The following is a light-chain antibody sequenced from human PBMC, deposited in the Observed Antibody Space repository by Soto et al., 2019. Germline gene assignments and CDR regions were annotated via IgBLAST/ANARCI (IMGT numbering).Light chain of an antibody. CDR3: QQYDSSSPT. V-gene: IGKV1-5*01. J-gene: IGKJ2*01. CDR2: DAS. Sequence: DIPMTQSPSTLSASVGDGVTITCRASQKISVWLAWYQQRPGKAPKFLMYDASSLETGVPSRFSGSGSGTEFTLTIRSLQPDDSATYYCQQYDSSSPTFGQGTKLEIK. CDR1: QKISVW.